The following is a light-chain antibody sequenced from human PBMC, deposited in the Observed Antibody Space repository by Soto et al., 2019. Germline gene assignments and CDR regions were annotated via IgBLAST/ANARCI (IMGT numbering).Light chain of an antibody. V-gene: IGKV1-5*01. Sequence: DIHMTQSPSTLSASVGDRVTITCRASQTISNWLAWYQQKPGKAPKLLIYDDSSLESGVPSRFSGSGSGTEFTLTISSLQPDDFATYYCQQYNNYSPYTFGQGTRLEIK. CDR3: QQYNNYSPYT. CDR1: QTISNW. J-gene: IGKJ5*01. CDR2: DDS.